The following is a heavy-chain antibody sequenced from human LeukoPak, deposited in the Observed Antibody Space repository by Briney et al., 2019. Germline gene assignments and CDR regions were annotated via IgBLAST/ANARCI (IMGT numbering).Heavy chain of an antibody. D-gene: IGHD5-24*01. J-gene: IGHJ4*02. V-gene: IGHV1-3*01. CDR1: EYTFTDYA. CDR2: INAGNGNT. CDR3: ARGRWSATTATYYLDF. Sequence: ASVTVSCTASEYTFTDYAINWVRQAPGRRLEWMGWINAGNGNTKYSQKFLGRVTITRDTSASTAYMELSSLTSEDTAVYYCARGRWSATTATYYLDFWGQGTLVTVSS.